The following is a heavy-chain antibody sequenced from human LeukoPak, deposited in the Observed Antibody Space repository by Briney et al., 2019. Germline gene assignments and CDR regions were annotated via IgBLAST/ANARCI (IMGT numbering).Heavy chain of an antibody. CDR2: INPSGGST. Sequence: ASAKVCCKASGYTFTSYYMHWVRQAPGQGLEWMGIINPSGGSTSNAQKFQGRVTMTRDMSTSTDYMELSSLRSEDTDVYYCARGSGAPDVWGKGTTVTVSS. V-gene: IGHV1-46*01. CDR1: GYTFTSYY. J-gene: IGHJ6*04. CDR3: ARGSGAPDV. D-gene: IGHD1-26*01.